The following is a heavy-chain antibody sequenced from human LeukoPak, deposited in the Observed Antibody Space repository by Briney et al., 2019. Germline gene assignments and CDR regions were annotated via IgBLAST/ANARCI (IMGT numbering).Heavy chain of an antibody. V-gene: IGHV4-34*01. D-gene: IGHD1-20*01. J-gene: IGHJ4*02. CDR2: INHSGST. Sequence: KSSETLSLTCAVYGGSFSGYYWSWIRQPPGKGLEWIGEINHSGSTTYNPSLKSRVTISADMSKNQFSLSLTSVTAADTAIYYCAKGANYNWDSWGQGTLVTVSS. CDR1: GGSFSGYY. CDR3: AKGANYNWDS.